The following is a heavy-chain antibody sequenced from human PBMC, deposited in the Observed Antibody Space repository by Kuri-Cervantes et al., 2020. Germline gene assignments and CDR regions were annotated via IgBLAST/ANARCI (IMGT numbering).Heavy chain of an antibody. CDR2: VDNSGSNT. CDR1: GGSISSDY. D-gene: IGHD1-7*01. CDR3: AKDSDDGWDYNTFDI. Sequence: WGSLTLSCTVSGGSISSDYWSWIRQPPVEGLEWILYVDNSGSNTNYNPSLKSRVIISVDTSNNQFSLKLSSVTAADTAIYYCAKDSDDGWDYNTFDIWGKGTMVTVSS. J-gene: IGHJ3*02. V-gene: IGHV4-59*01.